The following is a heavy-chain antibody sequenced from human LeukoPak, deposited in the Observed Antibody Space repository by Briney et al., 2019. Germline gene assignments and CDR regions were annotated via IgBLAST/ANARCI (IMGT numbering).Heavy chain of an antibody. Sequence: PGGSLRLSCAASGFTFSDYYMSWIRQAPGKGLEWVSYISSSGSTIYYADSVKGRFTISRDNAKNSLYLQMNSLRAEDTAVYYCARKVEMATIPGYYMDVWGKGTTVTISS. J-gene: IGHJ6*03. V-gene: IGHV3-11*01. D-gene: IGHD5-24*01. CDR2: ISSSGSTI. CDR1: GFTFSDYY. CDR3: ARKVEMATIPGYYMDV.